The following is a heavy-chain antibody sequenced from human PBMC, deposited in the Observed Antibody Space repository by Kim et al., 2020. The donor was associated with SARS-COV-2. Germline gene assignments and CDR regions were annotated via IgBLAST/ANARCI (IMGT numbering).Heavy chain of an antibody. D-gene: IGHD5-12*01. V-gene: IGHV1-69*13. CDR3: AREERRDGYNFFDY. CDR1: GGTFSSYA. Sequence: SVKVSCKASGGTFSSYAISWVRQAPGQGLEWMGGIIPIFGTANYAQKFQGRVTITADESTSTAYMELSSLRSEDTAVYYCAREERRDGYNFFDYWGQGTLVTVSS. CDR2: IIPIFGTA. J-gene: IGHJ4*02.